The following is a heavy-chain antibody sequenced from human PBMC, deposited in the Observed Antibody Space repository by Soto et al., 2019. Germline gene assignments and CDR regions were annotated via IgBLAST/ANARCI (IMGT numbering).Heavy chain of an antibody. V-gene: IGHV1-3*01. CDR2: INAGNGNT. CDR3: TRDGPVVGATDFDY. Sequence: GASVKVSCKASGYSFEKSAMHWVRQAPGQSLEWMGWINAGNGNTRYSENLQGRVALTRDTSASTGFMELSSLRSEDTAVYYCTRDGPVVGATDFDYWGQGTLVTVSS. CDR1: GYSFEKSA. J-gene: IGHJ4*02. D-gene: IGHD1-26*01.